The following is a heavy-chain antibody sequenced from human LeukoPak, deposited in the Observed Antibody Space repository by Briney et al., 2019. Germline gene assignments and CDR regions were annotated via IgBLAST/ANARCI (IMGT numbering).Heavy chain of an antibody. V-gene: IGHV4-59*01. D-gene: IGHD2-2*01. CDR2: IYYSGST. Sequence: PSETLSLTCTVSGGSISSYYWSWIRQPPGKGLEWIGYIYYSGSTNYNPSLKSRVTISVDTSKNQFSLKLSSVTAADTAVYYCARTDIVVVPAAMTHTFDYWGQGTLVTVSS. CDR1: GGSISSYY. J-gene: IGHJ4*02. CDR3: ARTDIVVVPAAMTHTFDY.